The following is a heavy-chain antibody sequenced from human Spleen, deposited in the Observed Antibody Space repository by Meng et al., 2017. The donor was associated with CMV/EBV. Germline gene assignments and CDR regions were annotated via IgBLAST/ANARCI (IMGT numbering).Heavy chain of an antibody. Sequence: SETLSLTCTVSGGSVSSGSYYWSWIRQPPGKGLEWIGYIYYSGSTNYNPSLKSRVTISRDNAKNSLYLQMNSLRAEDTAVYYCASDSSDLDYWGQGTLVTVS. CDR2: IYYSGST. V-gene: IGHV4-61*01. J-gene: IGHJ4*02. CDR3: ASDSSDLDY. CDR1: GGSVSSGSYY. D-gene: IGHD6-19*01.